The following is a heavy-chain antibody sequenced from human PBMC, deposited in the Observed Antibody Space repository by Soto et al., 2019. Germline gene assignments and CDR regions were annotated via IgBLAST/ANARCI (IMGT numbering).Heavy chain of an antibody. D-gene: IGHD6-13*01. J-gene: IGHJ6*02. CDR3: ARADSSSWYAYYGMDV. V-gene: IGHV3-30-3*01. Sequence: LRLSCAASGFTFSSYAMHWVRQAPGKGLEWVAVISYDGSNKYYADSVKGRFTISRDNSKNTLYLQMNSLRAEDTAVYYCARADSSSWYAYYGMDVWGQGTTVTVSS. CDR2: ISYDGSNK. CDR1: GFTFSSYA.